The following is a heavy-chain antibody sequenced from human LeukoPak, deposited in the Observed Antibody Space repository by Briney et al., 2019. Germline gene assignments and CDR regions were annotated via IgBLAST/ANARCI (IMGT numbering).Heavy chain of an antibody. V-gene: IGHV5-51*01. Sequence: GESLKISCKGSGYSFATYWIGWVRQMPGKVLEWMGIIYPGDSDTRYSPSFQGQVTISADKSITTAYLQWRSLKSSDTAMYYCARRATSYEYFDLWGRGTLVTVSS. CDR1: GYSFATYW. CDR2: IYPGDSDT. J-gene: IGHJ2*01. D-gene: IGHD2-15*01. CDR3: ARRATSYEYFDL.